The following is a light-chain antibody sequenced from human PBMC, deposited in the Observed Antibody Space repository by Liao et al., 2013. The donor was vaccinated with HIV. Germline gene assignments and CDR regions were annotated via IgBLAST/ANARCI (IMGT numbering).Light chain of an antibody. CDR2: YDS. J-gene: IGLJ3*02. CDR1: NIGSKS. Sequence: SYELTQPPSVSVAPGKTARITCGGNNIGSKSVHWYQQKPGQAPVLVIYYDSDRPSGIPERFSGSSSGTTVTLTISGAQVEDEADYYCYSAADNSWVFGGGTKLTVL. V-gene: IGLV3-21*01. CDR3: YSAADNSWV.